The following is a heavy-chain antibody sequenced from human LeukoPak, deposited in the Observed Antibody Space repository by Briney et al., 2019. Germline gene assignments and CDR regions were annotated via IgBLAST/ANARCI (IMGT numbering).Heavy chain of an antibody. V-gene: IGHV3-23*01. J-gene: IGHJ4*02. CDR2: ISGSGGST. Sequence: TGGSLRLSCAASGFTFSSYAMSWVRQAPGKGLEWVSAISGSGGSTYYADSVKGRFTISRDNSKNTLYLQMNSLRAEDTAVYYCAKASAMIVVVSKHFDYWGQGTLVTASS. D-gene: IGHD3-22*01. CDR3: AKASAMIVVVSKHFDY. CDR1: GFTFSSYA.